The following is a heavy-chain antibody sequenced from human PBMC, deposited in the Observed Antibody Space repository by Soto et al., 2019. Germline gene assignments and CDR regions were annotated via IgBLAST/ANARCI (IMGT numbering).Heavy chain of an antibody. CDR3: ARDQGYDFWSGYYLHYYNYGMDV. Sequence: ASVKVSCKASGYTFTGYYMHWVRQAPGQGLEWMGWINPNSGGTNYAQKFQGRVTMTRDTSTSTAYMELSRLRSDDTAVYYCARDQGYDFWSGYYLHYYNYGMDVWGQGTTVTVSS. CDR1: GYTFTGYY. J-gene: IGHJ6*02. V-gene: IGHV1-2*02. CDR2: INPNSGGT. D-gene: IGHD3-3*01.